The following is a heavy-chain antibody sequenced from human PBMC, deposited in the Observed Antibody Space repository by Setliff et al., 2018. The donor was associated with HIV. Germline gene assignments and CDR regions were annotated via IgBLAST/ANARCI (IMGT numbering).Heavy chain of an antibody. D-gene: IGHD5-12*01. CDR1: GYTFTDYY. Sequence: SVKVSCKASGYTFTDYYMHWVRQAPGQGLEWVGRINPHSGGTNYAQMFQGRVTMTRDTSISTAYMELSRLRSDDTAVYYCARAGSGYDSYYYYAMDVWGQGTTVTVSS. V-gene: IGHV1-2*06. J-gene: IGHJ6*02. CDR2: INPHSGGT. CDR3: ARAGSGYDSYYYYAMDV.